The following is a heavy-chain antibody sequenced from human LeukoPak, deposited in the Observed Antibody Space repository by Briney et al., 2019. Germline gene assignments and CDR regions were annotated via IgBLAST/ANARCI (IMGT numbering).Heavy chain of an antibody. J-gene: IGHJ5*02. D-gene: IGHD3-3*01. V-gene: IGHV4-30-2*01. CDR3: ARGKNDFWSGNWFDP. CDR1: GGSISSGGYS. CDR2: IYHSGST. Sequence: SSETLSLTCAVSGGSISSGGYSWSWIRQPPGKGLEWIGYIYHSGSTYYNPSLKSRVTISVDRSKNQFSLKLSSVTAADTAVYYVARGKNDFWSGNWFDPWGQGTLVTVSS.